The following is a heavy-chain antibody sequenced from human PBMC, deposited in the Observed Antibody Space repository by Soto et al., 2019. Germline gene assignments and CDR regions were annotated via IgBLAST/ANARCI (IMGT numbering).Heavy chain of an antibody. CDR2: INPNGGVT. CDR1: GDSFNDYY. D-gene: IGHD5-12*01. CDR3: ARESGGATATLDYYYFYMDV. Sequence: QVQLVQSGAVVRKPGASVTVSCRSSGDSFNDYYIHWVRQAPGQGFEWMGWINPNGGVTKYAQKFQGWVSMTRDTSIRTGYMQLSRLRSDDTAVYYCARESGGATATLDYYYFYMDVWGTGTTVSVSS. J-gene: IGHJ6*03. V-gene: IGHV1-2*04.